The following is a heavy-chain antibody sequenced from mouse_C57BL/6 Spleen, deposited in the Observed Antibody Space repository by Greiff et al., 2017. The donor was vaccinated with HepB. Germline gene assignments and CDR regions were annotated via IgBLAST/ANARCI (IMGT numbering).Heavy chain of an antibody. V-gene: IGHV5-9-1*02. J-gene: IGHJ3*01. Sequence: EVQRVESGEGLVKPGGSLKLSCAASGFTFSSYAMSWVRQTPEKRLEWVAYISSGGDYIYYADTVKGRFTISRDNARNTLYLQMSSLKSEDTAMYYCTRVIYDGYFAYWGQGTLVTVSA. CDR2: ISSGGDYI. CDR1: GFTFSSYA. D-gene: IGHD2-3*01. CDR3: TRVIYDGYFAY.